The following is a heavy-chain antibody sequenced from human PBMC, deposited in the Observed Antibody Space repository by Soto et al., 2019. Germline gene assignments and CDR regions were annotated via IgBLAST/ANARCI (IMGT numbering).Heavy chain of an antibody. Sequence: GSLKLSLAGSGITFNSYCLHWGRQAPGKGLEWVSVITGSGGSTYYADSVKGRFTISRDTSKNTLFLQMNSLRAEDTAVYYCAKDRYGDYGGIDYWGQGTMVTVSS. CDR3: AKDRYGDYGGIDY. D-gene: IGHD4-17*01. J-gene: IGHJ4*02. V-gene: IGHV3-23*01. CDR2: ITGSGGST. CDR1: GITFNSYC.